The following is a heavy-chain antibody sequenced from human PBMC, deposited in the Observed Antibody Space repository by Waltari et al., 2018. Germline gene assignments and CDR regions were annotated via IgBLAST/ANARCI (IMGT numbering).Heavy chain of an antibody. D-gene: IGHD3-3*01. Sequence: QVQLVQSGAEVKKPGSSVKVSCKASGGTFSSYAISWVRQAPGQGLEWMGGIIPILGIANYAQKFQGRVTITADKSTSTAYMELSSLRSEDTAVYYCARTTPIFGVVIIYWYFDLWGRGTLVTVSS. V-gene: IGHV1-69*10. CDR1: GGTFSSYA. CDR3: ARTTPIFGVVIIYWYFDL. CDR2: IIPILGIA. J-gene: IGHJ2*01.